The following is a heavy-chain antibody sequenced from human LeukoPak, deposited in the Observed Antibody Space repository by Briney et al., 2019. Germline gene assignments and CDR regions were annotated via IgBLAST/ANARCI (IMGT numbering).Heavy chain of an antibody. J-gene: IGHJ4*02. CDR2: ITTGRGET. V-gene: IGHV1-3*04. D-gene: IGHD3-3*02. Sequence: GASVKVSCKASGYTFTDYALHWVRQAPGQSLEWMGWITTGRGETRYSQEFQRRITFTRDTSTSTAYMELRSLTSDDTAVYYCARGIRGLGGAFYLDLWGQGTLVTVSS. CDR1: GYTFTDYA. CDR3: ARGIRGLGGAFYLDL.